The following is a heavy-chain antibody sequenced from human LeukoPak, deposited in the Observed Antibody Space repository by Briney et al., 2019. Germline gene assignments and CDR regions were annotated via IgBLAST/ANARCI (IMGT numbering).Heavy chain of an antibody. J-gene: IGHJ5*02. D-gene: IGHD2/OR15-2a*01. CDR2: IRVYNGNT. V-gene: IGHV1-18*01. CDR3: ARDPCFYYGTTWDNNFCWFDP. Sequence: ASVKVSCKASGYTFTSYGINWVRQAPGQGLEWMGWIRVYNGNTNYAQKLQGRVTMTTDTSTSTAYMELRSLRSDDTAVYYCARDPCFYYGTTWDNNFCWFDPWGQGTLVTVSS. CDR1: GYTFTSYG.